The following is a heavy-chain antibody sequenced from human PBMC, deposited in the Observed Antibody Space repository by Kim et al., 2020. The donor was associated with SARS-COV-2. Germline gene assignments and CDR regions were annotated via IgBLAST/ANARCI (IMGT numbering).Heavy chain of an antibody. CDR1: GFTFSSYG. D-gene: IGHD5-12*01. J-gene: IGHJ4*02. CDR2: IWYDGSNK. Sequence: GGSLRLSCAASGFTFSSYGMHWVRQAPGKGLEWVAVIWYDGSNKYYADSVKGRFTISRDNSKNTLYLQMNSLRAEDTAVYYCARVRVATTPGAIDYWGQGTLVTVSS. V-gene: IGHV3-33*01. CDR3: ARVRVATTPGAIDY.